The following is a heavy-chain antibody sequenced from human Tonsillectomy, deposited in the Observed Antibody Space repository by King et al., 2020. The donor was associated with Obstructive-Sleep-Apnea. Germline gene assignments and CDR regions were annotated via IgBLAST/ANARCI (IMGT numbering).Heavy chain of an antibody. J-gene: IGHJ6*02. D-gene: IGHD3-22*01. CDR1: GDSINSYY. Sequence: VQLQESGPGLVKPSETLSLTCTVSGDSINSYYWSWIRQPPGKGLEWIGYIYYSGGTNYNPSLKSRVTIVVDTSKTPFSLKLSPVTAADTVVYFRARDRSHYDSSDFSPYGMDVWGQGTTVTVSS. V-gene: IGHV4-59*01. CDR3: ARDRSHYDSSDFSPYGMDV. CDR2: IYYSGGT.